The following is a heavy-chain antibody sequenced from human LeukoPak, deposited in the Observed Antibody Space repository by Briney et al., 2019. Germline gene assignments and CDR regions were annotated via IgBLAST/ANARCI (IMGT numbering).Heavy chain of an antibody. D-gene: IGHD3-16*01. Sequence: GGSLRLSCAASGFRFSDFTMTWVRQAPGKGPEWVSAIGGRGGSTYYADSLGGRFTISRDNSKDMVYLQMNSLKVENTATYYCGKEGGAWGQGTKVTVSS. J-gene: IGHJ5*02. V-gene: IGHV3-23*01. CDR1: GFRFSDFT. CDR2: IGGRGGST. CDR3: GKEGGA.